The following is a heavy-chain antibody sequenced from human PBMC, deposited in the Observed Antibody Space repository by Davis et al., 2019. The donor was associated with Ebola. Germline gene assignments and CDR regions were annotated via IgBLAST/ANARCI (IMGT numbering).Heavy chain of an antibody. CDR3: ARDLRVAGGDYYDSSGSMDS. J-gene: IGHJ4*02. Sequence: ASVKVSCKASGYTFTGYYMHWVRQAPGQGLEWMGWTNPNSGGTNYAQKFQGRVTMTRDTSISTAYMELSRLRSDDTAVYYCARDLRVAGGDYYDSSGSMDSWGQGTLVTVSS. CDR1: GYTFTGYY. CDR2: TNPNSGGT. D-gene: IGHD3-22*01. V-gene: IGHV1-2*02.